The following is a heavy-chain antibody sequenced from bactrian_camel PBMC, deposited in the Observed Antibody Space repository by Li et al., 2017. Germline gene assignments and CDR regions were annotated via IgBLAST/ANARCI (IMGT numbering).Heavy chain of an antibody. CDR3: AANGPCRVIATQPSVSEYDH. V-gene: IGHV3S53*01. CDR1: TYMTKC. J-gene: IGHJ4*01. Sequence: HVQLVESGGGLVQPGGSLKLSCRAYTYMTKCMGWYRQAPGKEREGVAHILHDGSTYYADSVKGRFAISQDNAKNTVYLQTNSLKPEDTGMYFCAANGPCRVIATQPSVSEYDHWGQGTQVTVS. CDR2: ILHDGST. D-gene: IGHD4*01.